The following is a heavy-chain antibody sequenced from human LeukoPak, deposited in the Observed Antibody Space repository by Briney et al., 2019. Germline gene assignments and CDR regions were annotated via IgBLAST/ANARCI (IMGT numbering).Heavy chain of an antibody. Sequence: ASVKVSCKASGYTFTSYGISWVRQAPGQGLEWMGWISAYNGNTNYAQKLQGRVTMTTDTSTSTAYMELRSLRSDDTAVYYCAKDQEWGSSWYYYKDWGQGTLVTVSS. CDR3: AKDQEWGSSWYYYKD. CDR2: ISAYNGNT. D-gene: IGHD6-13*01. J-gene: IGHJ4*02. CDR1: GYTFTSYG. V-gene: IGHV1-18*01.